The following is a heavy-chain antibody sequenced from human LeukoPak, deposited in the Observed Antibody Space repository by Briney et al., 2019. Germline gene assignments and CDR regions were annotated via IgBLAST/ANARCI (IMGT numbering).Heavy chain of an antibody. CDR3: ARQRSGAYYYGSGSYYNES. J-gene: IGHJ4*02. D-gene: IGHD3-10*01. Sequence: PSETLSLTCAVYGGSFSGYYWSWIRQPPGKGLEWIGEINHSGSTNYNPSLKSRVTISVDTSKNQFSLKLSSVTAADTAVYYCARQRSGAYYYGSGSYYNESWGQGTLVTVSS. V-gene: IGHV4-34*01. CDR1: GGSFSGYY. CDR2: INHSGST.